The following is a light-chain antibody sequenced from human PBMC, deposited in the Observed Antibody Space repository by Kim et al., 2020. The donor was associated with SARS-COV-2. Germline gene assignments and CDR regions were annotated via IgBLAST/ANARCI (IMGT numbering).Light chain of an antibody. CDR3: QQFSVYPRT. J-gene: IGKJ1*01. CDR1: QGITNY. CDR2: GAS. Sequence: GDRVTITCRASQGITNYLAWYQQNPGKAPKLLIYGASTLQSGVPSRFSGRGSGTEFTLTISSLQPEDFATYYCQQFSVYPRTFGQGTKVDIK. V-gene: IGKV1-9*01.